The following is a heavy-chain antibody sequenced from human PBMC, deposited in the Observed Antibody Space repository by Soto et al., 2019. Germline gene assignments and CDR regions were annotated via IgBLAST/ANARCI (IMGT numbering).Heavy chain of an antibody. CDR1: GFTFSIYS. Sequence: GGSLRLSCAASGFTFSIYSMNWVRQAPGKGLEWVSYISSSVSTIYYADSVKGRFTISRDNAKNSLYLQMNSLRAEDTAVYYCAREMVTYPYYYMDVWGKGTTVTVSS. J-gene: IGHJ6*03. CDR2: ISSSVSTI. D-gene: IGHD2-8*01. V-gene: IGHV3-48*01. CDR3: AREMVTYPYYYMDV.